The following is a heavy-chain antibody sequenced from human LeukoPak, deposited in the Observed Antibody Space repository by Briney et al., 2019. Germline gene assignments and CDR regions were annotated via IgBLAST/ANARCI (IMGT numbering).Heavy chain of an antibody. V-gene: IGHV3-21*01. D-gene: IGHD2-2*01. J-gene: IGHJ4*02. CDR1: GFTFSSYS. CDR3: ASWGIVVVPAANG. CDR2: ISSSSSYI. Sequence: GGSLRLSCAASGFTFSSYSMNWVRQAPGKGLEWVSSISSSSSYIYYADSVKGRFTISRGNAKNSLYLQMNSLRAEDTAVYYCASWGIVVVPAANGWGQGTLVTVSS.